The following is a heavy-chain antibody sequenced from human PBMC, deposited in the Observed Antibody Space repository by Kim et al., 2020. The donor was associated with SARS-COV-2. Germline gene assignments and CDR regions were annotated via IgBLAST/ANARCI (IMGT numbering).Heavy chain of an antibody. Sequence: ASVKVSCKASGDTFINFAINWVRQAPGQGLEWMGWISAYIGKTKYAQKFQGRVTITTDTPTSTAYMELRSLRSDDTAVYYCARTMGLPSGMDVWGHGTTVPVSS. CDR3: ARTMGLPSGMDV. V-gene: IGHV1-18*01. D-gene: IGHD5-18*01. CDR2: ISAYIGKT. CDR1: GDTFINFA. J-gene: IGHJ6*02.